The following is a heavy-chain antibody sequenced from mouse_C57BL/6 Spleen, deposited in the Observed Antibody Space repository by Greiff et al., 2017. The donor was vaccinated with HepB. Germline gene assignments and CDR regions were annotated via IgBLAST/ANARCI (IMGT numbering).Heavy chain of an antibody. Sequence: EVKLMESGGDLVKPGGSLKLSCAASGFTFSSYGMSWVRQTPDKRLEWVATISSGGSYTYYPDSVKGRFTISRDNAKNTLYLQMSSLKSEDTAMYYCARQRDYAMDYWGQGTSVTVSS. CDR2: ISSGGSYT. V-gene: IGHV5-6*01. CDR1: GFTFSSYG. CDR3: ARQRDYAMDY. J-gene: IGHJ4*01.